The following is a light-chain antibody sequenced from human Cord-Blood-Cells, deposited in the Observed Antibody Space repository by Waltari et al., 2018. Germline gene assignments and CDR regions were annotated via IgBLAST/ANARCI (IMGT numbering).Light chain of an antibody. V-gene: IGLV2-11*01. CDR3: CSYAGSYTYWV. CDR2: DYR. CDR1: SSYVGGYNY. Sequence: QSALTQPRSVSGSPGQSVTISCTGTSSYVGGYNYVSWYQPHPDKAPELIIYDYRKRPSGVPGRFSGSKSGNTASLTISGLQAEDEADYYCCSYAGSYTYWVFGGGTKLTAL. J-gene: IGLJ3*02.